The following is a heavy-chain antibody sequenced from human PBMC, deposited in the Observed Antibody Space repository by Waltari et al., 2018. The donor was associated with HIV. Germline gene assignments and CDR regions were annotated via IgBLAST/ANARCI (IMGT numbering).Heavy chain of an antibody. CDR2: ISFDGSNK. CDR1: GFIFNHFG. D-gene: IGHD3-10*01. CDR3: AKDSAGATSYYYYVMDV. V-gene: IGHV3-30*18. Sequence: QVQLVESGGGVVQPGRSLRLSCAASGFIFNHFGMHWVRQAPGKGRGWVEVISFDGSNKYYADSVKGRFTVSRDKSKNTLFLQMNSLRAEDTALYYCAKDSAGATSYYYYVMDVWGQGTTVTVSS. J-gene: IGHJ6*02.